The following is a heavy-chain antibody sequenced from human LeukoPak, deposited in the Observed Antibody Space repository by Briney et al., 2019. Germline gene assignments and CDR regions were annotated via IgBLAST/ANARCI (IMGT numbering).Heavy chain of an antibody. CDR2: ISSAGNYI. CDR1: GFTFSSYA. J-gene: IGHJ4*02. V-gene: IGHV3-21*01. D-gene: IGHD2-8*01. CDR3: ARALEGVSRGYFDS. Sequence: GGSLRLSCAASGFTFSSYAMSWVRQAPGQGLEWVSSISSAGNYIYYADSVKGRFTISRDNAKNSLYLQMNNLRAEDTAVYYCARALEGVSRGYFDSWGQGSLVTVSP.